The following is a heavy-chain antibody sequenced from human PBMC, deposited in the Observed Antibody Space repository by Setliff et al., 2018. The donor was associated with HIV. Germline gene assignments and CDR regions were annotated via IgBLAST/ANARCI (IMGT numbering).Heavy chain of an antibody. CDR2: FYHSGST. CDR3: ARLEKEFTFGGIIVTYYFDY. J-gene: IGHJ4*02. CDR1: GGSIRSSDYY. V-gene: IGHV4-39*07. Sequence: SETLSLTCTVSGGSIRSSDYYWGWIRQPPGKGLEWIGNFYHSGSTLYNPSLKSRVTISVDTSNNHFSLKLRSVTAADTAVYYCARLEKEFTFGGIIVTYYFDYWGQGTLVTVSS. D-gene: IGHD3-16*02.